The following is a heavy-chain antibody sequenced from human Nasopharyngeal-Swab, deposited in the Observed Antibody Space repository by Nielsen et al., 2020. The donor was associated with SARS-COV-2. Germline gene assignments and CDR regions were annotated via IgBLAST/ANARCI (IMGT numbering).Heavy chain of an antibody. CDR1: GYTFTSYG. D-gene: IGHD4-11*01. V-gene: IGHV1-18*01. J-gene: IGHJ6*02. CDR3: AVTTVTTSSYYYYYGMDV. Sequence: ASVKVSCKASGYTFTSYGISWVRQAPGHGLEWMGWISAYNGNTNYAQKLQVRVTMTTHTSTSTAYMVLRSLRSDDTAVYYCAVTTVTTSSYYYYYGMDVWGQGTTVTVSS. CDR2: ISAYNGNT.